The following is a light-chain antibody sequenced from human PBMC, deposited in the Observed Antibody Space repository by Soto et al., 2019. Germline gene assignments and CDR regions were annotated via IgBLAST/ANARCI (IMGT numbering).Light chain of an antibody. CDR2: DVS. Sequence: SALTQPASVSGSPGQSITISCTGTSSDVGGYNYVSWYQQHPGKAPKLMIFDVSDRPSGVSNRFSGSKSGNTASLTISGLQADDEADYYCSSHTTSSTRVFGTGTKVTVL. CDR3: SSHTTSSTRV. CDR1: SSDVGGYNY. V-gene: IGLV2-14*01. J-gene: IGLJ1*01.